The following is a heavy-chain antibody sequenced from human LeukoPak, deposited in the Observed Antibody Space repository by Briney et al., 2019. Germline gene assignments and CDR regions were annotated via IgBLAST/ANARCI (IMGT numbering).Heavy chain of an antibody. CDR3: ASGGEYYGYVWGSYRPHGYAFDI. D-gene: IGHD3-16*02. V-gene: IGHV1-69*05. J-gene: IGHJ3*02. Sequence: SVKVSCKASGGTFSSYAISWVRQAPGQGLEWMGRIIPIFGTANYAQKFQGRVTITTDESTSTAYMELSSLRSEDMAVYYCASGGEYYGYVWGSYRPHGYAFDIWGQGTMVTVSS. CDR2: IIPIFGTA. CDR1: GGTFSSYA.